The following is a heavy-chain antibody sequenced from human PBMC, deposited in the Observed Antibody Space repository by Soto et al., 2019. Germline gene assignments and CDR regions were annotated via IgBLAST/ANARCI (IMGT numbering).Heavy chain of an antibody. CDR3: ARHDYGDYFDY. V-gene: IGHV3-11*01. CDR2: ISSSCSTI. CDR1: GLTFSDYY. J-gene: IGHJ4*02. Sequence: GGSLRLSCAASGLTFSDYYMSWIRQAPGKGLDWVSYISSSCSTIYYADSVKGRFTISRDNAKNSLYLQMNSLRAEDTAVYYCARHDYGDYFDYWGQGTLVTVSS. D-gene: IGHD4-17*01.